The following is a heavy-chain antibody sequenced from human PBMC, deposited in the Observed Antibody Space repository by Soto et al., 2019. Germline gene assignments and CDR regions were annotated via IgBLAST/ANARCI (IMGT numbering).Heavy chain of an antibody. Sequence: EVQLVESGGGLVQPGGSLRLSCAASGFTFSSYWMHCVRQAPGKVLVWVSRINSDGSSTSYADSVKGRFTISRDNAKNPLYLQMNSLRAEDTAVYYCVRKSLVVAAATREDYWGQGTLVTVSS. J-gene: IGHJ4*02. V-gene: IGHV3-74*01. CDR3: VRKSLVVAAATREDY. CDR2: INSDGSST. CDR1: GFTFSSYW. D-gene: IGHD2-15*01.